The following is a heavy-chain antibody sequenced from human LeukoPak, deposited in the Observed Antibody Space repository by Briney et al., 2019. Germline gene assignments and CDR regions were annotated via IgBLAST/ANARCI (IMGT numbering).Heavy chain of an antibody. Sequence: GGSLRLSCAASGFTFSDYGMHWVRQAPGKGLEWVADISFDGSNGFYADSVKGRFTISRDNSKNTLYLQMNSLRAEDTARYYCAKQKGYCSGGSCYYSDYWGQGTLVTVSS. CDR2: ISFDGSNG. CDR3: AKQKGYCSGGSCYYSDY. D-gene: IGHD2-15*01. V-gene: IGHV3-30*18. CDR1: GFTFSDYG. J-gene: IGHJ4*02.